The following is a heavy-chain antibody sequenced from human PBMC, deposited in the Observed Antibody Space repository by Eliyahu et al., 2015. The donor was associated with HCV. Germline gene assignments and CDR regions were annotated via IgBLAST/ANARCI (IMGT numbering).Heavy chain of an antibody. Sequence: EVQLVESGGGLVQPGGSLRLSCAASGFXLSXYWMSWVRQAPGKGLEWVANIKQXGSEKYYVDSVKGRFTISRDNAKNSLYLQMNSLRAEDTAVYYCARDPPTVTKGYFDYWGQGTLVTVSS. CDR3: ARDPPTVTKGYFDY. CDR1: GFXLSXYW. V-gene: IGHV3-7*01. D-gene: IGHD4-17*01. CDR2: IKQXGSEK. J-gene: IGHJ4*02.